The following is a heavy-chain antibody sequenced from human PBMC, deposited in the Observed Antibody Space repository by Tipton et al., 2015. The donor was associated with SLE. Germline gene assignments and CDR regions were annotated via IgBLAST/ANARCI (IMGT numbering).Heavy chain of an antibody. V-gene: IGHV1-46*01. CDR2: INPSGAYT. Sequence: QLVQSGAEVKKPGASVKVSCKASGYRFTSYYMHWVRQAPGQGLEWMGIINPSGAYTSYAQKFQGRVTMARDTSTSTVYMELSSLRSEETAVYYCAREIFGSFDYWGQGTLLTVSS. CDR1: GYRFTSYY. J-gene: IGHJ4*02. CDR3: AREIFGSFDY. D-gene: IGHD3-10*01.